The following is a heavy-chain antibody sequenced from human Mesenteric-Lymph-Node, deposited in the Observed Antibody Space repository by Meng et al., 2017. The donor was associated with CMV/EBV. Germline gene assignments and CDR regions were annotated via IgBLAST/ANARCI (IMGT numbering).Heavy chain of an antibody. CDR2: IYSGGST. V-gene: IGHV3-53*01. Sequence: GESLKISCAASGFTVSSNYMSWVRQAPGKGLEWVSVIYSGGSTYYADSVKGRFTISRDNAKNSLYLQMNSLRAEDTAVYYCARDAPLKWELPPQYYFDYWGQGTLVTVSS. D-gene: IGHD1-26*01. J-gene: IGHJ4*02. CDR3: ARDAPLKWELPPQYYFDY. CDR1: GFTVSSNY.